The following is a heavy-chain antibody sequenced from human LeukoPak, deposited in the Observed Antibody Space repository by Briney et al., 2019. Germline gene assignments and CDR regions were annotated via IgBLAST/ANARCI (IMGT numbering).Heavy chain of an antibody. CDR2: IWYDGSKQ. Sequence: GTSLRLSCVASGYTFRSHGMHWVHQAPGKGLEWVAVIWYDGSKQYYADSVKGRFTISRDDFKNTLYLQMNSLRGEDTALYYCARDSGVIAPDLDYWGQGTLVTVSS. CDR3: ARDSGVIAPDLDY. D-gene: IGHD2/OR15-2a*01. CDR1: GYTFRSHG. J-gene: IGHJ4*02. V-gene: IGHV3-33*01.